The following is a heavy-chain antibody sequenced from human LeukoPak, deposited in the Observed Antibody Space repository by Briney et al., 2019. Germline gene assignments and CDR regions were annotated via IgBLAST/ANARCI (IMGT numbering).Heavy chain of an antibody. CDR1: GYTFTNYY. CDR3: ARDRCGGDCYSVTAYFDL. D-gene: IGHD2-21*02. CDR2: INPSGGST. V-gene: IGHV1-46*01. J-gene: IGHJ2*01. Sequence: ASVKVSFKASGYTFTNYYMHWVRQAPGQGLEWMGIINPSGGSTSYAQKFQGRVTMTRDRSTSTVYMELSSLRSEDTAVYYCARDRCGGDCYSVTAYFDLWGRGTLVTVSS.